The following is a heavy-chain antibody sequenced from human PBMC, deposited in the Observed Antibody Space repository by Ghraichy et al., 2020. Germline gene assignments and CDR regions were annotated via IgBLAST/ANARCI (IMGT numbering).Heavy chain of an antibody. CDR1: GGSVSSGRYY. Sequence: SETLSLTCRVSGGSVSSGRYYWSWIRQPPGKGLEWIGYIYYSGSTKYNPSLKSRVTISVYTSKNQFYLKLSSVTAADTAVYYCARLHLGDYGDFVHLDYWGQGTLVTVSS. D-gene: IGHD4-17*01. CDR2: IYYSGST. CDR3: ARLHLGDYGDFVHLDY. J-gene: IGHJ4*02. V-gene: IGHV4-61*01.